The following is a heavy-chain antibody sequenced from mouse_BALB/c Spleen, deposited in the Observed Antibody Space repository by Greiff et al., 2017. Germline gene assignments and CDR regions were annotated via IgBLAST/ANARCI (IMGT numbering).Heavy chain of an antibody. CDR3: ARGTTMITTGYFDV. CDR1: GFTFSSYA. CDR2: ISSGGSYT. Sequence: DVMLVESGGGLVKPGGSLKLSCAASGFTFSSYAMSWVRQSPEKRLEWVAEISSGGSYTYYPDTVTGRFTISRDNAKNTLYLEMSSLRSEDTAMYYCARGTTMITTGYFDVWGAGTTVTVSS. D-gene: IGHD2-4*01. V-gene: IGHV5-9-4*01. J-gene: IGHJ1*01.